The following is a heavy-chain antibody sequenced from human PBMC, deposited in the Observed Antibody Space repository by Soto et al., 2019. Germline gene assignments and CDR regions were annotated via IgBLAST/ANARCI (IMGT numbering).Heavy chain of an antibody. J-gene: IGHJ6*02. CDR1: GDSIDDYY. CDR3: ARARDPGAARYNYAMDV. D-gene: IGHD2-8*02. CDR2: VHHTGST. Sequence: SETLSLTCAVSGDSIDDYYWSWIRRPPGGGLEWVAYVHHTGSTNYNPSLKSRVTMSVDTSKNQFSLKLRSVTAADTAVYYCARARDPGAARYNYAMDVWGQGTTVTVSS. V-gene: IGHV4-59*01.